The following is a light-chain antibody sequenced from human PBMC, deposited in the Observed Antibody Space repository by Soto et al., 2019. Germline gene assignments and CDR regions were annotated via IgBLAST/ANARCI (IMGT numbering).Light chain of an antibody. J-gene: IGLJ1*01. CDR1: SSDIGGYNY. V-gene: IGLV2-14*01. CDR2: AVS. Sequence: QSALTQPASVSGSPGQSITISCTGTSSDIGGYNYVSWYQQHPGKAPKLMIYAVSNRPSGVSNRFSGSKSGNTASLTISGLKADDEADYYCSSYTSSSPYVFGTGTKLTVL. CDR3: SSYTSSSPYV.